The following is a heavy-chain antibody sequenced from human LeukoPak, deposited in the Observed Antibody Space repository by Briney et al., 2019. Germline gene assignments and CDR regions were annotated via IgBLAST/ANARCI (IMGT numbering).Heavy chain of an antibody. J-gene: IGHJ6*03. CDR3: AKDRRYFSYYYMDV. CDR1: GFTFSSYW. Sequence: GGSLRLSCAASGFTFSSYWMSWVRQAPGKGLEWVAFIRYDGSNKYYADSVKGRFTISRDNSKNTLYLQMNSLRAEDTAVYYCAKDRRYFSYYYMDVWGKGTTVTISS. V-gene: IGHV3-30*02. D-gene: IGHD3-9*01. CDR2: IRYDGSNK.